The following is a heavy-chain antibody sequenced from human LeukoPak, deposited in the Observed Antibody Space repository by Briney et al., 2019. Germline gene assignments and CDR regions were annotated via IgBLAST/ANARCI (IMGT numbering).Heavy chain of an antibody. CDR1: GYTFTGYY. CDR2: INPNVGGT. Sequence: ASVKVSCKASGYTFTGYYIHWVRQAPGQGLEWMGWINPNVGGTNYAQKFQGRVTMTRDTSISTAYMEVSRLRSDDTAVYCCAREEVTGTPYYYYYYMDVWGKGTTVTVSS. J-gene: IGHJ6*03. D-gene: IGHD6-19*01. V-gene: IGHV1-2*02. CDR3: AREEVTGTPYYYYYYMDV.